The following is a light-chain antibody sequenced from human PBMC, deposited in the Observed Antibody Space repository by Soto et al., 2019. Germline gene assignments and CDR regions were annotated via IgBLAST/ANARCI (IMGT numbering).Light chain of an antibody. CDR2: EVT. V-gene: IGLV2-18*02. CDR3: SSYTSSSTLV. J-gene: IGLJ2*01. CDR1: SSDVGSYNR. Sequence: QSALTQPPSVSGSPGQSVTISCTGTSSDVGSYNRVSWYQQPPGTAPKLMIYEVTYRPSGVPDRFSGSKSGNTASLTISGLQPEDEGDYYCSSYTSSSTLVFGGGTQLTVL.